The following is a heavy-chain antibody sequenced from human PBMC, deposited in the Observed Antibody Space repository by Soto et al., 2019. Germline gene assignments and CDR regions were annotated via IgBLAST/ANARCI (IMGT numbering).Heavy chain of an antibody. D-gene: IGHD1-26*01. V-gene: IGHV3-23*01. CDR1: GFTFSSYA. CDR3: ARRGSGSDYDG. CDR2: ISGSGDST. Sequence: EVPLLESGGGLVQPGGSLRLSCAASGFTFSSYAMRWVRQAPGKGLEWVSAISGSGDSTYYADSVKGRFTISRDNSKNTLYLQMNSLRAEDTAIYYCARRGSGSDYDGWGQGTLVTVSS. J-gene: IGHJ4*02.